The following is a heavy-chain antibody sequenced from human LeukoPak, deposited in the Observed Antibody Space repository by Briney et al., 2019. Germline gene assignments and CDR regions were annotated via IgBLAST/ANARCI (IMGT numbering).Heavy chain of an antibody. CDR1: GYTFTSYD. D-gene: IGHD3-22*01. CDR2: MNPNSDNT. CDR3: ARDEKPIPYDSSGYYVSRFDY. V-gene: IGHV1-8*01. Sequence: ASVKVSCKASGYTFTSYDINWVRQATGQGLEWMGWMNPNSDNTGYAQKFQGRVTMTRNTSISTAYMELSSLRSEDTAVYYCARDEKPIPYDSSGYYVSRFDYWGQGTLVTVSS. J-gene: IGHJ4*02.